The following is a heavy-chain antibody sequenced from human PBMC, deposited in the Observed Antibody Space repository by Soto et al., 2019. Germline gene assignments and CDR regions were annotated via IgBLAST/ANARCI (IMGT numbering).Heavy chain of an antibody. D-gene: IGHD6-13*01. Sequence: GGSLRLSCAASGFTFSSYGMHWVRQAPGKGLEWVAVISNDGGDKYTADSVKGRFTISRDNSKNTLYLQMNSLRPDDTAVYYCAKDRGIASGAYYFDYWGQGTLVTVSS. J-gene: IGHJ4*02. CDR1: GFTFSSYG. V-gene: IGHV3-30*18. CDR2: ISNDGGDK. CDR3: AKDRGIASGAYYFDY.